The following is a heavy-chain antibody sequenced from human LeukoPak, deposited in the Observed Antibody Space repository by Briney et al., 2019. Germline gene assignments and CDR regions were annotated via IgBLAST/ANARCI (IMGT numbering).Heavy chain of an antibody. J-gene: IGHJ6*03. CDR3: ARDGAGYYYYMDV. V-gene: IGHV4-59*01. D-gene: IGHD3-16*01. Sequence: PSETLSLTCTVSGGSISSYYWSWIRQPPGKGLEWIGYIYYSGSTNYNPSLKSRVTISVDTSKNQFSLKLSSVTAADTAVYYCARDGAGYYYYMDVWGKGTTVTVSS. CDR1: GGSISSYY. CDR2: IYYSGST.